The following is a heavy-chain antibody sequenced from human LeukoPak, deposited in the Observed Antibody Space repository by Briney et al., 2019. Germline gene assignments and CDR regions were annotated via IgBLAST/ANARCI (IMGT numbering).Heavy chain of an antibody. J-gene: IGHJ4*02. CDR3: VKSRRVGANQRGLFDY. CDR1: GFSVSSNY. V-gene: IGHV3-53*01. CDR2: IYGGGKT. D-gene: IGHD1-26*01. Sequence: GGSLRLSCVASGFSVSSNYMSWVRQGPGKGLEWVSGIYGGGKTYYADSVKGRFTISRDNSMNTLLLQMDSLTADDTAVYYCVKSRRVGANQRGLFDYWGQGTLVTVSP.